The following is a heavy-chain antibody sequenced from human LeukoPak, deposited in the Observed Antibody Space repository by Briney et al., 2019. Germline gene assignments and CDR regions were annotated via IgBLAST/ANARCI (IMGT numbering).Heavy chain of an antibody. CDR3: AREVYEYYFDY. Sequence: GGSLRLSCAASGFTFSSYWMSWVRQAPGKGLEWVANMKQDGSEKYYVDSVKGRFTISRDNAENSLYLQMNSLRAEDTAVYYCAREVYEYYFDYWGQGTLVTVSS. V-gene: IGHV3-7*05. D-gene: IGHD1-14*01. J-gene: IGHJ4*02. CDR2: MKQDGSEK. CDR1: GFTFSSYW.